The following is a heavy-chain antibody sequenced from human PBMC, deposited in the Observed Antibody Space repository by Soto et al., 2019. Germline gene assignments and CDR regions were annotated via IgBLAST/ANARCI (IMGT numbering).Heavy chain of an antibody. CDR1: GGSISDNW. V-gene: IGHV4-4*02. CDR3: ARNIAVPRTRGFDF. D-gene: IGHD6-19*01. J-gene: IGHJ4*02. CDR2: IYHTGTT. Sequence: QVQLQESGPGLVKPSGTLSLTCAVSGGSISDNWWSWVRQPPGKGLEWIGEIYHTGTTHYNPSLWSRVTISIDKSKNQFSLKLSSVTAADTAVYYCARNIAVPRTRGFDFWGQGTLVTVSS.